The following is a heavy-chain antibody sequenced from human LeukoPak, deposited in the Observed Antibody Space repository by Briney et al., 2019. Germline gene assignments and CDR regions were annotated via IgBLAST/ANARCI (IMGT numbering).Heavy chain of an antibody. CDR3: AREVLGRRIAVAAMDY. CDR2: IIPIFGTA. Sequence: ASVKVSCKASGGTFISYAISWVRQAPGQGLEWMGGIIPIFGTANYAQKFQGRVTITADESTSTAYMELSSLRSEDTAVYYCAREVLGRRIAVAAMDYWGQGTLVTVSS. J-gene: IGHJ4*02. D-gene: IGHD6-19*01. V-gene: IGHV1-69*13. CDR1: GGTFISYA.